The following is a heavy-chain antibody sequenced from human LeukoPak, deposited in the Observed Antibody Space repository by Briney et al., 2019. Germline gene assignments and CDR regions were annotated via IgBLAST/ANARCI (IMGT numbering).Heavy chain of an antibody. CDR3: ARDDRNGYPDY. D-gene: IGHD5-24*01. CDR2: ISGSSSHT. Sequence: GGSLRLSCAASASTFSSYNMNWVRQAPGKGLEWVSSISGSSSHTYYADSVKGRFTISRDNAKNSVYLQMNSLRAEDTAVYYCARDDRNGYPDYWGQGTLVTVSS. CDR1: ASTFSSYN. J-gene: IGHJ4*02. V-gene: IGHV3-21*01.